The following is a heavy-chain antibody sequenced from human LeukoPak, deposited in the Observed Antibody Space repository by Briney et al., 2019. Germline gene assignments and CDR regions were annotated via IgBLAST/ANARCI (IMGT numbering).Heavy chain of an antibody. CDR1: GGSISSSSYY. D-gene: IGHD6-19*01. CDR3: ATLDSSGRDH. V-gene: IGHV4-39*01. J-gene: IGHJ4*02. Sequence: SETLSLTCTVSGGSISSSSYYWGWIRQPPGKGLEWIGSIHYSGGTSSNPSLKSRVTISVDTSKNQFSLKLSSVTAADTAVYYCATLDSSGRDHWGQGTLVTVSS. CDR2: IHYSGGT.